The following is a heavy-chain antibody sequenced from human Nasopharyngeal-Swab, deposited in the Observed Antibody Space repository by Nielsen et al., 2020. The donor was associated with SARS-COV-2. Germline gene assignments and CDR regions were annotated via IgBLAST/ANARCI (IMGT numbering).Heavy chain of an antibody. V-gene: IGHV3-48*01. CDR2: ISSSSSTI. J-gene: IGHJ3*02. CDR3: ARALHIYYYDSSGYFGDAFDI. D-gene: IGHD3-22*01. Sequence: VRQMPGKGLEWVSYISSSSSTIYYADSVKGRFTISRDNAKNSLYLQMNSLRAEDTAVYYCARALHIYYYDSSGYFGDAFDIWGQGTVVTVSS.